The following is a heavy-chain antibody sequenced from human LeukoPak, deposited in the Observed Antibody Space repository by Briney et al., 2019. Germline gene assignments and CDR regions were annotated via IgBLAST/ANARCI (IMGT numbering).Heavy chain of an antibody. V-gene: IGHV1-3*01. J-gene: IGHJ4*02. CDR1: GYTFTSYA. D-gene: IGHD6-13*01. CDR3: ARAKGGIAAAGDY. CDR2: INAGNGNT. Sequence: ASVKVSCKASGYTFTSYAMNWVRQAPGQRLEWMGWINAGNGNTKYSQKFQGRVTITRDTSASTAYMELSSLRSEDTAVYYCARAKGGIAAAGDYWGQGTLVTVSS.